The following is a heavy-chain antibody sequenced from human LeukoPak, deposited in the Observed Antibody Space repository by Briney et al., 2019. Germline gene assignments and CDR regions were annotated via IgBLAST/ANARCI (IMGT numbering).Heavy chain of an antibody. Sequence: KTSETLSLTCTVSGGSMNNYYWNWIRQHPEKSLEWIGYIFYSGSAYYNPSLKSRVTISVDTSKNQFSLKLSSVTAADTAVYYCARGSTLIRGFDYWGQGTLVTVSS. CDR3: ARGSTLIRGFDY. V-gene: IGHV4-31*03. D-gene: IGHD3-10*01. CDR2: IFYSGSA. J-gene: IGHJ4*02. CDR1: GGSMNNYY.